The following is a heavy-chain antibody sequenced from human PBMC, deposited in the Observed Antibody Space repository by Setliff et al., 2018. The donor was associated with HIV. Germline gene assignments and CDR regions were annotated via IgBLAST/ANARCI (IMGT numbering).Heavy chain of an antibody. CDR1: GGSISSTNW. CDR3: VRRTDYYGSGSESSFDY. D-gene: IGHD3-10*01. CDR2: IYHSGST. Sequence: PSETLSLTCAVSGGSISSTNWWSWVRQPPGKGLEWIGEIYHSGSTNYNPSLKSRVTISVDKSKNQFSLKLSSVTAADTAIYYCVRRTDYYGSGSESSFDYWGQGTLVTVSS. V-gene: IGHV4-4*02. J-gene: IGHJ4*02.